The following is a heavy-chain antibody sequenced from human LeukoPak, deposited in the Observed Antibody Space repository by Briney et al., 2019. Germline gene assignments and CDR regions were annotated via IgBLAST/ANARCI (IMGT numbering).Heavy chain of an antibody. CDR2: IYNSGGT. CDR1: GGSISSSNYY. D-gene: IGHD5-18*01. J-gene: IGHJ5*02. Sequence: KPSETLSLTCTVSGGSISSSNYYWGWIRQPPGKGLEWIGSIYNSGGTYYNPSLKSRVTISVDTSKNQFSLKLRSVTAADTAVYYCARQRDTDWFDPWGQGTLVTVSS. V-gene: IGHV4-39*01. CDR3: ARQRDTDWFDP.